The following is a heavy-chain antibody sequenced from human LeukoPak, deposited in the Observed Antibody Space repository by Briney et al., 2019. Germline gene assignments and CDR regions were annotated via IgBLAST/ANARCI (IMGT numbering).Heavy chain of an antibody. CDR1: GFTFSSYA. CDR2: ISGSGGST. D-gene: IGHD3-9*01. V-gene: IGHV3-23*01. CDR3: AKDSARYFDWLPDY. Sequence: GGSLRLSCAASGFTFSSYAMSWVRQAPGKGLEWVSAISGSGGSTYYADSVKGRFTISRDNSKNTLYLQMNSLRDEDTAVYYCAKDSARYFDWLPDYWGQGTLVTVSS. J-gene: IGHJ4*02.